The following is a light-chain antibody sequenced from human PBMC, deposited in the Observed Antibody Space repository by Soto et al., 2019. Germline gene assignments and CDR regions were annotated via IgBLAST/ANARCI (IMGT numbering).Light chain of an antibody. CDR3: GSFTSSTSYV. V-gene: IGLV2-14*03. CDR2: DVN. Sequence: QSVLTQPASVSGSPGQSIAISCTGTSSDVGSYNSVSWYQQYPGKAPKLMIHDVNNRPSGISDRFSGSKSGNTASLTISGLQAEDEADYYCGSFTSSTSYVFGTGTRSPS. J-gene: IGLJ1*01. CDR1: SSDVGSYNS.